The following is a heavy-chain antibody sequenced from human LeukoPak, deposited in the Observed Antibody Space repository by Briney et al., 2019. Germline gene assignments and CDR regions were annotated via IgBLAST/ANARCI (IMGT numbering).Heavy chain of an antibody. J-gene: IGHJ5*02. CDR2: IYYSGST. V-gene: IGHV4-39*01. D-gene: IGHD3-10*01. Sequence: PSETLSLTCTVSGGSISSSSYYWGWIRQPPGKGLEWIGSIYYSGSTYYNPSLKSRVTISVDTSKNQFSLKLSSVTAADTAVYYCARHFWAGELFSGRGWFDPWGQGTLSPSPQ. CDR1: GGSISSSSYY. CDR3: ARHFWAGELFSGRGWFDP.